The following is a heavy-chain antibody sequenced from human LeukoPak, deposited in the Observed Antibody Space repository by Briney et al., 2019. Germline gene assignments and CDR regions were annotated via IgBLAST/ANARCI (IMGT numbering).Heavy chain of an antibody. D-gene: IGHD3-16*01. CDR1: GGSISSYY. V-gene: IGHV4-59*01. J-gene: IGHJ4*02. CDR2: IYYSGSA. Sequence: PSETLSLTCTVSGGSISSYYWSWIRQPPGEGLKWIGYIYYSGSANYNPSLESRVTISVDTSKIQFSLKLNSVTAADTAVYCCARMNGGFDYWGQGTLVTVSS. CDR3: ARMNGGFDY.